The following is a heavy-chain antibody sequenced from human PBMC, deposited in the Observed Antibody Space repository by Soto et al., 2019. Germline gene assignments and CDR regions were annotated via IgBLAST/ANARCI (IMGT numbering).Heavy chain of an antibody. Sequence: EVQLLESGGTLVQPGESLRLSCEVSGFSFSSFAMNWVRQAPGEGLEWVSSIRGTATSYADSVKGRFTISRDNSKNTVYLQMNPLRGEATAVYYCAQWAVLMTTSGGWGNWFDPWGQGTLVIVSS. CDR3: AQWAVLMTTSGGWGNWFDP. CDR1: GFSFSSFA. V-gene: IGHV3-23*01. J-gene: IGHJ5*02. D-gene: IGHD3-10*01. CDR2: IRGTAT.